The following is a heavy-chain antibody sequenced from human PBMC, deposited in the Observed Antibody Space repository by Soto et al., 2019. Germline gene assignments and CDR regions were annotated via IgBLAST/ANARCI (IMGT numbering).Heavy chain of an antibody. CDR1: AYTFTRYG. CDR3: ARWGPTSADHYYGMDV. D-gene: IGHD7-27*01. J-gene: IGHJ6*02. Sequence: GASVKVSCKASAYTFTRYGVNWVRQAPGQGLEWMGWINSSNGNAEYAQNLQDRVTMTIDTSTSTAYMELRNLRSDDTAVYYCARWGPTSADHYYGMDVWGQGTTVTVSS. CDR2: INSSNGNA. V-gene: IGHV1-18*01.